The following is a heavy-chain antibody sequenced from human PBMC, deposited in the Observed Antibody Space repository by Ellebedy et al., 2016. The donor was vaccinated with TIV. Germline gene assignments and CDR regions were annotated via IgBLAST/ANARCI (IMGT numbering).Heavy chain of an antibody. CDR1: GFTFRSYS. J-gene: IGHJ3*02. D-gene: IGHD7-27*01. CDR2: ISGSSITK. V-gene: IGHV3-48*04. Sequence: GESLKISCAASGFTFRSYSMNWVRQAPGKGLEWVTYISGSSITKHYADSVQGRFTISRDNAKNALVLHMNSLRIEDTAIYYCARDMAWGNERVNDALDIWGQGTVVTVSP. CDR3: ARDMAWGNERVNDALDI.